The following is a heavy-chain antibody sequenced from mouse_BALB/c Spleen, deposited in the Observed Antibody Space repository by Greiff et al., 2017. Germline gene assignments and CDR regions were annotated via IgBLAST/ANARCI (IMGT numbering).Heavy chain of an antibody. D-gene: IGHD2-14*01. CDR1: GYTFTNYW. CDR3: AKGPYYRYDGETWFAY. V-gene: IGHV1-63*02. Sequence: QVQLKESGAELVRPGTSVKMSCKAAGYTFTNYWIGWVKQRPGHGLEWIGDIYPGGGYTNYNEKFKGKATLTADTSSSTAYMQLSSLTSEDSAIYYCAKGPYYRYDGETWFAYWGQGTLVTVSA. CDR2: IYPGGGYT. J-gene: IGHJ3*01.